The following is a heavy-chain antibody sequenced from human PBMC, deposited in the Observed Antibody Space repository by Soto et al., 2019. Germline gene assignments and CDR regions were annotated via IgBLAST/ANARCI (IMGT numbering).Heavy chain of an antibody. J-gene: IGHJ6*02. D-gene: IGHD1-1*01. CDR3: AREGASKWNDRRPLYFSGIDV. CDR2: ISGYNGNT. Sequence: ASLKVSCKPSGYAFVSYGISWVRQAPGQGLEWMGWISGYNGNTNYALNLQGRVTMTIDTSTSTAYMELRSLRSDDMAVYYCAREGASKWNDRRPLYFSGIDVWGQGTTLTVSS. CDR1: GYAFVSYG. V-gene: IGHV1-18*03.